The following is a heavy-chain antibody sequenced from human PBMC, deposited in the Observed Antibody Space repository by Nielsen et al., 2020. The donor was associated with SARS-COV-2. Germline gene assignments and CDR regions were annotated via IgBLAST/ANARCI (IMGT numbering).Heavy chain of an antibody. Sequence: SGPTLVKPTQTLTLTCTFSGFSLSTSGMCVSWIRQPPGKALEWLALIDWDDDKYCSTSLKTRLTISKDTSKNQVVLTMTNMDPVDTATYYCARISHDILTGYQTIDYWGQGTLVTVSS. V-gene: IGHV2-70*01. D-gene: IGHD3-9*01. CDR3: ARISHDILTGYQTIDY. J-gene: IGHJ4*02. CDR2: IDWDDDK. CDR1: GFSLSTSGMC.